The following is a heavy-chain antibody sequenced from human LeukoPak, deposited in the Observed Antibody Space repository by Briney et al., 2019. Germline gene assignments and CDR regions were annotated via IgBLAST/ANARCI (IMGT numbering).Heavy chain of an antibody. V-gene: IGHV4-59*04. CDR2: IYHSGST. Sequence: PSETLSLTCTVSGGSLSTYYWSWIRQPAGKGLEWIGYIYHSGSTYYNPSLKSRVTISVDTSKNQFSLKLSSVTAADTAVYYCARHILRITIFGVVISAFDIWGQGTMVTVSS. CDR1: GGSLSTYY. J-gene: IGHJ3*02. D-gene: IGHD3-3*01. CDR3: ARHILRITIFGVVISAFDI.